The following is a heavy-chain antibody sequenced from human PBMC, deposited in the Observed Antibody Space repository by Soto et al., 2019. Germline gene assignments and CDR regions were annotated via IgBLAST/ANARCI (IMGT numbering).Heavy chain of an antibody. J-gene: IGHJ3*02. Sequence: PGGSLRLSCAASGFTFSSYGMHWVRQAPGKGLEWVAVISYDGSNKYYADSVKGRFTISRDNSKNTLYLQMNSLRAEDTAVYYCAKELDRYYDRPDDAFDIWGQGTMVTVSS. CDR3: AKELDRYYDRPDDAFDI. CDR1: GFTFSSYG. D-gene: IGHD3-22*01. V-gene: IGHV3-30*18. CDR2: ISYDGSNK.